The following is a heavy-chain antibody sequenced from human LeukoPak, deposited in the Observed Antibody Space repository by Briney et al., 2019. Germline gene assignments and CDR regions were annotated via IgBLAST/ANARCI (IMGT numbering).Heavy chain of an antibody. CDR3: ATDRGYSSPFDY. J-gene: IGHJ4*02. D-gene: IGHD5-18*01. V-gene: IGHV1-24*01. Sequence: ASVKVSFKVSGYTLTELSMHWVRQAPGKGLEWMGGFDPGDGETIYAQKFQGRVTMTEDTSTDTAYMELSSLRSEDTAVYYCATDRGYSSPFDYWGQGTLVTVSS. CDR2: FDPGDGET. CDR1: GYTLTELS.